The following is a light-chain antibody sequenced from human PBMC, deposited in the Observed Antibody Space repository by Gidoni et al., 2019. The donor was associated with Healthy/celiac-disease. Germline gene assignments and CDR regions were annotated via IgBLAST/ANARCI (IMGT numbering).Light chain of an antibody. CDR1: SSDVGGYTY. CDR3: SSYAGSNIWV. J-gene: IGLJ3*02. Sequence: QSALTQPPSASGSPGQSVTISCTGTSSDVGGYTYVSWYQQHPGKAPKLMIYEVSKRPSGGPDRFSGSKSGNTASLTVSGLQAEDEADYYCSSYAGSNIWVFGGGTKLTVL. CDR2: EVS. V-gene: IGLV2-8*01.